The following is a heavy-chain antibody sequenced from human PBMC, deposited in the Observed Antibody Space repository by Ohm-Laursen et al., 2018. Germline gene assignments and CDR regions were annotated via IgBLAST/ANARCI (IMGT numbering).Heavy chain of an antibody. CDR3: ARHAAYCGGDCYSRWFDP. CDR1: GDSISAYY. J-gene: IGHJ5*02. CDR2: IYYSGST. Sequence: TLSLTCSVSGDSISAYYWGWIRQPPGKGLEWIGSIYYSGSTYYNPSLKSRVTISVDTSKNQFSLKLSSVTAADTVVYYCARHAAYCGGDCYSRWFDPWGQGTLVTVSS. D-gene: IGHD2-21*02. V-gene: IGHV4-39*01.